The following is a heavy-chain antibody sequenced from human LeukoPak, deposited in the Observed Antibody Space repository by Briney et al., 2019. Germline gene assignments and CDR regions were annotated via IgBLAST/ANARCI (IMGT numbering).Heavy chain of an antibody. V-gene: IGHV4-61*02. CDR2: IYTSGST. J-gene: IGHJ6*02. CDR3: AREVYAIHYYYYYGMDV. Sequence: SETLSVTCTVSGGSISSGSYYWSWIRQPAGKGLEWIGRIYTSGSTNYNPSLKSRVTISVDTSKNQFSLKLSSVTAADTAVYYCAREVYAIHYYYYYGMDVWGQGTTVTVSS. D-gene: IGHD2-8*01. CDR1: GGSISSGSYY.